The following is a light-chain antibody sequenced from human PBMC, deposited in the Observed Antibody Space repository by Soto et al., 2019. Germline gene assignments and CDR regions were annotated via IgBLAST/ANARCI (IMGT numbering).Light chain of an antibody. CDR3: LQQSSYPPLT. CDR1: QGIRND. J-gene: IGKJ4*01. Sequence: DIQMTQSPSSLSASVGDRVTITCRARQGIRNDLGWFQQNPGKAPNRLIYAASSLQSGVPSSFSGSGSGTEFTLTVSSLQPEDFATYYCLQQSSYPPLTFGGRTRVEIK. CDR2: AAS. V-gene: IGKV1-17*01.